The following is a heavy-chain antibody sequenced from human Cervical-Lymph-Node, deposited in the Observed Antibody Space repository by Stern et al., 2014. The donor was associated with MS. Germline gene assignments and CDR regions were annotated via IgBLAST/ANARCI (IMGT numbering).Heavy chain of an antibody. Sequence: VQLVQSGAEVTKPGSSVKVSCKASGGTFSSYGISWVRQAPGKGLEWMGVIIPIFGTANYAQKFPGRVTIPADESTSTAYMELSSLRSEDTAVYYCARGELKEGLVRGMDVWGQGTTVTVSS. CDR3: ARGELKEGLVRGMDV. CDR1: GGTFSSYG. D-gene: IGHD1-26*01. V-gene: IGHV1-69*01. J-gene: IGHJ6*02. CDR2: IIPIFGTA.